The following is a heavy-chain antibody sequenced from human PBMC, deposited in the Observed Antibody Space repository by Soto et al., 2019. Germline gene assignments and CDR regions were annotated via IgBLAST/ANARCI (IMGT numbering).Heavy chain of an antibody. J-gene: IGHJ5*02. D-gene: IGHD6-19*01. CDR1: GFTFSSYA. CDR2: ISGSGGST. V-gene: IGHV3-23*01. Sequence: EVQLLESGGGLVQPGGSLRLSCAASGFTFSSYAMSWVRQAPGKGLEWVSAISGSGGSTYYADSVKGRFTISRDNSKNTRYLQMNSLIAEDTAVYYCAKTVADNWEDYNWFEPWGQGTMVTVSS. CDR3: AKTVADNWEDYNWFEP.